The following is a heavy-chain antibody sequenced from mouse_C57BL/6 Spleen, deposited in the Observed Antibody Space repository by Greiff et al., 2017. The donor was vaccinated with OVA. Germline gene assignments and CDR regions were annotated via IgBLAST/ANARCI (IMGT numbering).Heavy chain of an antibody. J-gene: IGHJ1*03. CDR3: ARGEDGNMGWYFDV. D-gene: IGHD2-1*01. CDR1: GYSFTGYF. V-gene: IGHV1-20*01. CDR2: INPYNGDT. Sequence: VQLVESGPELVKPGDSVKISCKASGYSFTGYFLNWVMQSHGKSLEWIGRINPYNGDTFYNQKFKGKATLTVDKSSSTAHMELRSLTSEDSAVYYCARGEDGNMGWYFDVWGTGTTVTVSS.